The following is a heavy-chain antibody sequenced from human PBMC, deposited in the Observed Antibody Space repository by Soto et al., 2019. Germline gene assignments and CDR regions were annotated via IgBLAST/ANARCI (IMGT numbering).Heavy chain of an antibody. D-gene: IGHD2-15*01. CDR1: GFTFNSHA. CDR2: ISYDGSNK. V-gene: IGHV3-30-3*01. Sequence: QVQLVESGGGVVQPGRSLRLSCAASGFTFNSHAMHWVRPAPDKGLEWVAVISYDGSNKYYADSVKGRFTISRDNSKNTVYLQMNTLRAEDTAVYYCARAYCGGGSCSSYFHSWGQGTLVTVSS. J-gene: IGHJ4*02. CDR3: ARAYCGGGSCSSYFHS.